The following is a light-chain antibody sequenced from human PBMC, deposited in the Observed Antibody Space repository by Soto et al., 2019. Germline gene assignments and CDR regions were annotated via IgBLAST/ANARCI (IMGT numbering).Light chain of an antibody. CDR1: QSVENF. CDR2: DAS. CDR3: QEGTYWPA. J-gene: IGKJ4*01. Sequence: EILLTQSPATLSLSPWERATLSCRASQSVENFLAWYQQKPGQAPRLIIYDASVRATGIPARFSGSGSGTDFTLTISSLEPEDFAVYYCQEGTYWPAFGGGTKVDIK. V-gene: IGKV3-11*01.